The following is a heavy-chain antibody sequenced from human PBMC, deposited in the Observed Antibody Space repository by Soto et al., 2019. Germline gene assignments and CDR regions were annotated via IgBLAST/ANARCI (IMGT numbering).Heavy chain of an antibody. CDR3: ARAETTGNYFDY. J-gene: IGHJ4*02. Sequence: ETLSLTCTVSGGSITRYYWSWIRQSPGKGLEWIGYIFYSGSTKYNPSLKSRVTISVDTSKNQFSLNLNSVTAADTAVYYCARAETTGNYFDYWGRGTLVTVSS. CDR2: IFYSGST. CDR1: GGSITRYY. D-gene: IGHD4-17*01. V-gene: IGHV4-59*01.